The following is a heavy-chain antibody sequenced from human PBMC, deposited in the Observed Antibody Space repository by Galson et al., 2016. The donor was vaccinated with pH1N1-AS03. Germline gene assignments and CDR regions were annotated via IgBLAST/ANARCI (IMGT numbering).Heavy chain of an antibody. CDR2: IGTYT. CDR3: ARSGSGSFYEGDF. J-gene: IGHJ4*02. Sequence: LVKVSCKASGYTFTNYGISWVRQAPGQGLEYMGWIGTYTIYAQKLQGRVTMTTDTSTSTAYMELRSLRSDDTAVYYCARSGSGSFYEGDFWGQGTLVSVSS. D-gene: IGHD3-10*01. V-gene: IGHV1-18*01. CDR1: GYTFTNYG.